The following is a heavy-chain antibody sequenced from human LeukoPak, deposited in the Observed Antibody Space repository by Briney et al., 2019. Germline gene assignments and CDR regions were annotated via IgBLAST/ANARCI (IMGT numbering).Heavy chain of an antibody. CDR1: GYTFTNFG. CDR3: ARPSGPSFDI. Sequence: GASVKVSCKASGYTFTNFGINWVRQAPGQGLEWMGIINPSGSSATYAQKYQGRVAMTRDTSTSTVYMELSSLRSGDTAMYYCARPSGPSFDIWGQGTMVTVSS. V-gene: IGHV1-46*01. J-gene: IGHJ3*02. D-gene: IGHD3-10*01. CDR2: INPSGSSA.